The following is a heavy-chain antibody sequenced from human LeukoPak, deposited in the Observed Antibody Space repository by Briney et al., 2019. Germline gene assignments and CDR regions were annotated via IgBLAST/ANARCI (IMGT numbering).Heavy chain of an antibody. D-gene: IGHD7-27*01. CDR2: LSYDGSRT. Sequence: PGGSLRLSCAASGFTFSDYAMHWVRQSPGKWLEWVAVLSYDGSRTYYADSVKGRFTISRDNSRNRVYLQMTSLATEDTAIYYCARDWGFDSWGQGTLVTVSS. CDR3: ARDWGFDS. CDR1: GFTFSDYA. V-gene: IGHV3-30*16. J-gene: IGHJ4*02.